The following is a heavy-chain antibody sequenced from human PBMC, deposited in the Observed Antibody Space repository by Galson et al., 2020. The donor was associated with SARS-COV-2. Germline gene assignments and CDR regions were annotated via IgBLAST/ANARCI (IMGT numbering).Heavy chain of an antibody. CDR2: TYWDDDK. CDR3: GRLYCGGDCSRYYFDY. CDR1: GFSLNTSGVG. J-gene: IGHJ4*02. V-gene: IGHV2-5*02. Sequence: SGPTLVKPTQTLTLTCTFSGFSLNTSGVGVGWIRQPAGKALECLALTYWDDDKRYSPSLKTRLTITKDTSKNQVVLTMTNMDPVDTATYYCGRLYCGGDCSRYYFDYCGQGTLVTVAS. D-gene: IGHD2-21*02.